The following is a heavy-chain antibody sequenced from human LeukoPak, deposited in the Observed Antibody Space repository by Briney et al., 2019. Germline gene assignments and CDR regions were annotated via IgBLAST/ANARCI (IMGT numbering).Heavy chain of an antibody. CDR1: GYTFTSYD. CDR3: VRGGDLRAGWFDL. D-gene: IGHD4-17*01. Sequence: ASVKVSCKASGYTFTSYDINWVRQANGQGLEWMGWMNPNSGNTGYAQKFQGRVTMTRNTSISTAYTELSSLRSEDTAVYYRVRGGDLRAGWFDLWGRGTLVTVSS. V-gene: IGHV1-8*01. CDR2: MNPNSGNT. J-gene: IGHJ2*01.